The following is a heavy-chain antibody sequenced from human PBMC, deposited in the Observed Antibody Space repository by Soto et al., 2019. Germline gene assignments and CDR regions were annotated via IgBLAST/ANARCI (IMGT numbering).Heavy chain of an antibody. Sequence: SETLSLTCTVSGGSISSGGYYWSWIRQHPGKGLEWIGYIYYSGSTYYNPSLKSRVTISVDTSKNQFSLKLSSVTAADTAVYYCARENRDYYDSSGYFDYWGQGTLVTVSS. V-gene: IGHV4-31*03. D-gene: IGHD3-22*01. CDR3: ARENRDYYDSSGYFDY. CDR2: IYYSGST. J-gene: IGHJ4*02. CDR1: GGSISSGGYY.